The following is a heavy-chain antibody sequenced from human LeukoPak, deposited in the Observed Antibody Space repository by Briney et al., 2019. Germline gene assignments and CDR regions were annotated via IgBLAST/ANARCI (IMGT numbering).Heavy chain of an antibody. J-gene: IGHJ4*02. CDR1: SGSISSYY. Sequence: PSETLSLTCTVSSGSISSYYWSWIRQPPGKGLEWIGYVYYSGSANYNPSLKSRVTISVDTSKNQFSLKLSSVTAADTAVYYCARHEKLGQFDYWGQGTLVTVS. CDR3: ARHEKLGQFDY. D-gene: IGHD3-10*01. V-gene: IGHV4-59*08. CDR2: VYYSGSA.